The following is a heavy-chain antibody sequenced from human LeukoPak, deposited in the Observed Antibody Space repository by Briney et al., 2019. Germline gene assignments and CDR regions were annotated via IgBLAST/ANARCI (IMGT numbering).Heavy chain of an antibody. Sequence: GRSLRLSCAASGFTFSSYGMHWVRQAPGKGLEWVALIWYDGSNKYYADSVKGRFTISRDNSKNTLYLQMNSLRAEDTAVYYCARDYFFDYWGQGTLVTVSS. CDR3: ARDYFFDY. J-gene: IGHJ4*02. V-gene: IGHV3-33*01. CDR2: IWYDGSNK. CDR1: GFTFSSYG.